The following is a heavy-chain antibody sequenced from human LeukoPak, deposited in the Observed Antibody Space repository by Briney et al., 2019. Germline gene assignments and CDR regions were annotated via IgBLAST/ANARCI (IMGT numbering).Heavy chain of an antibody. CDR1: GGSISNYY. D-gene: IGHD4-11*01. CDR3: AREEPSNTYYFDY. V-gene: IGHV4-4*07. CDR2: IYTSGST. Sequence: PSETLSLTCIVSGGSISNYYCSWIRQPAGKGLEWIGRIYTSGSTKYNPSLKSRVTISLDTSKNHFSLNLNSVTAADTAVYYCAREEPSNTYYFDYWGQGTLVTVSS. J-gene: IGHJ4*02.